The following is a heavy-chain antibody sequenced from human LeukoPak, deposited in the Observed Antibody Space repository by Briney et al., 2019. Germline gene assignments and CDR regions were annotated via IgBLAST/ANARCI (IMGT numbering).Heavy chain of an antibody. D-gene: IGHD1-1*01. CDR3: ARVKTGTTFEFDF. V-gene: IGHV4-38-2*02. Sequence: SETLSLTCTVSGYSISSGYYWGWIRPPPGKGLERIGGIHQSGSTYYNPSLRSRVTISVDTSKNQFSLKVTLVTAADTAMYYCARVKTGTTFEFDFWGQGTLVTVSS. CDR1: GYSISSGYY. CDR2: IHQSGST. J-gene: IGHJ4*02.